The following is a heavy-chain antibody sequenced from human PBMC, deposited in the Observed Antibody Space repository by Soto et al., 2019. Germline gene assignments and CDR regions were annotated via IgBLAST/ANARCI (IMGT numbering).Heavy chain of an antibody. Sequence: EVQLLESGGGLVQPGGSLRLSCAASGFTFSSYAMSWVRQAPGKGLEWVSAISGSGGSTYYADSVKGRFTISRDNSKNTLYLQMNSLRAEDTAVYYCAKDRAFWSGYPTYPGAFDIWGQGTMVTVSS. CDR1: GFTFSSYA. D-gene: IGHD3-3*01. J-gene: IGHJ3*02. V-gene: IGHV3-23*01. CDR3: AKDRAFWSGYPTYPGAFDI. CDR2: ISGSGGST.